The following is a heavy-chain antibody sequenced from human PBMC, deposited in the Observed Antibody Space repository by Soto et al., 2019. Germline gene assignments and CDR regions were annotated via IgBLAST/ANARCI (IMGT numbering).Heavy chain of an antibody. J-gene: IGHJ5*02. V-gene: IGHV3-7*01. CDR2: IMKDGSET. CDR3: EYWAEGFHPLSNNGFDP. D-gene: IGHD2-8*02. Sequence: GGSLTLSCAASGFFFSTFWMSWVRQAPGKGLGWVASIMKDGSETFYLDSVKGRLTFSRDNSKHPLYLQMSSLRAEDTAVNYCEYWAEGFHPLSNNGFDPWGQGTPVTVSS. CDR1: GFFFSTFW.